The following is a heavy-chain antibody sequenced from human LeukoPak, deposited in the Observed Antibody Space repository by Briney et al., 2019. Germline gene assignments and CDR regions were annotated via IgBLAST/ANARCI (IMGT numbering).Heavy chain of an antibody. D-gene: IGHD6-19*01. Sequence: GGSLRLSCAASGLTFDDYAMSWVRQAPGKGLEWVSGINWNGASIGYADSVKGRFTISRDNVKNSLFLQMNSLRAEDMAFYYCARTVYSSGWHDAALDIWGQGTMVTVSS. CDR1: GLTFDDYA. CDR2: INWNGASI. CDR3: ARTVYSSGWHDAALDI. J-gene: IGHJ3*02. V-gene: IGHV3-20*04.